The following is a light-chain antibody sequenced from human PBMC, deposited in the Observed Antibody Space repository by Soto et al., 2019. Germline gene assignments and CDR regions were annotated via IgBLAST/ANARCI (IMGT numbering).Light chain of an antibody. CDR3: QQYKFWRIT. V-gene: IGKV3-15*01. Sequence: DIGMTQSPATLSVSPVEGATLSCRASRDIRGDLAWYQQKPGQAPRLLIYDASTRATGIPARLSGRGSGTEFTLTISSLQSEDLAIYYCQQYKFWRITFGPGTKVDIK. CDR1: RDIRGD. CDR2: DAS. J-gene: IGKJ3*01.